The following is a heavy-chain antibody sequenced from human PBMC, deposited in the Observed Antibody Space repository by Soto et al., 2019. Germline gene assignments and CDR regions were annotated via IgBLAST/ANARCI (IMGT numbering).Heavy chain of an antibody. D-gene: IGHD3-10*01. CDR3: ARIHRGAGGGPNWYFDL. CDR2: IDWDDDK. V-gene: IGHV2-70*01. CDR1: GFSLSTSGMC. J-gene: IGHJ2*01. Sequence: SGPTLVNPTQTFTLTCTFSGFSLSTSGMCVSWIRQPPGKALEWLALIDWDDDKYYSTSLKTRLTISKDTSKNQVVLTMTNMDPVDTATYYCARIHRGAGGGPNWYFDLWGRGTLVTVSS.